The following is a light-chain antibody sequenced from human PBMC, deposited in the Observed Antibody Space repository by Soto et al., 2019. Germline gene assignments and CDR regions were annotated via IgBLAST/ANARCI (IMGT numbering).Light chain of an antibody. Sequence: QSVLTQPPSASWTPGQRVTISCSGSRSNIGSKTVNWYQQLPGTAPKLLIYNNNQRPSGVPDRFSSSKSGTSASLAIRGLHSEDEADYYCATWDDSLNGLFGTGTKVTVL. CDR1: RSNIGSKT. V-gene: IGLV1-44*01. J-gene: IGLJ1*01. CDR2: NNN. CDR3: ATWDDSLNGL.